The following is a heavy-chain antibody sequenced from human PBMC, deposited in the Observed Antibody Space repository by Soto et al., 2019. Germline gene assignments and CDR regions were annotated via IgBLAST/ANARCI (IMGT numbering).Heavy chain of an antibody. CDR3: AHSSAMIGMDTFDI. V-gene: IGHV2-5*02. D-gene: IGHD3-22*01. CDR1: GFSLSTSGVG. Sequence: QITLKESGPTLVKPTQTLTLTCTFSGFSLSTSGVGVGWIRQPPGKALEWLAFIYWDDDKRYSPSLKSRLTITKDPSKTQVVLTMTNMDPVDTATYYCAHSSAMIGMDTFDIWGQGTMVNVSS. J-gene: IGHJ3*02. CDR2: IYWDDDK.